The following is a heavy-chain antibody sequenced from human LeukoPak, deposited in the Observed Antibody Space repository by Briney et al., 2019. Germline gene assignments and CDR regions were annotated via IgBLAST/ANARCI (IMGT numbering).Heavy chain of an antibody. V-gene: IGHV3-23*01. CDR3: ARVIDYGALDACDI. D-gene: IGHD4-17*01. J-gene: IGHJ3*02. CDR1: GFSFHSYA. CDR2: ISGSAVST. Sequence: GGSLRLSCVASGFSFHSYAMTWVRQAPGKGLEWVSGISGSAVSTHYADSVKSRFTISRDNSKSTLYAQMNSLRAEDTAVYFCARVIDYGALDACDIWGQGTMVTVSS.